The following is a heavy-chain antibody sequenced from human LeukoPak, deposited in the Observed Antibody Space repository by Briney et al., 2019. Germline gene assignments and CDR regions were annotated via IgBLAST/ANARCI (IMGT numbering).Heavy chain of an antibody. D-gene: IGHD1-26*01. V-gene: IGHV3-7*01. CDR1: GFTVSSNY. J-gene: IGHJ3*02. CDR3: ARAPQGWELLFDI. CDR2: MKQDGSEK. Sequence: QAGGSLRLSCAASGFTVSSNYMSWVRQAPGKGLEWVANMKQDGSEKYYVDSVKGRFTISRDNAKNSLYLQMNSLRAEDTAVYYCARAPQGWELLFDIWGQGTMVTVSS.